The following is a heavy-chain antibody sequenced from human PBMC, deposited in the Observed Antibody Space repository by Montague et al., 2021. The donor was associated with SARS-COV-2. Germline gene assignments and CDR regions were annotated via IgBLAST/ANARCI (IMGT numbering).Heavy chain of an antibody. CDR3: ARGQQGVNMVLVVIGFYYYMDV. Sequence: SETLSLTCAVSGGSFSGNYWSWVRQPPGEGLQWIGEINQSGDINYNPSLKSRVTISVDTSRNQFSLELTSVTAADTAVYFCARGQQGVNMVLVVIGFYYYMDVWGKGTTVTVSS. CDR2: INQSGDI. D-gene: IGHD2-8*02. J-gene: IGHJ6*03. CDR1: GGSFSGNY. V-gene: IGHV4-34*01.